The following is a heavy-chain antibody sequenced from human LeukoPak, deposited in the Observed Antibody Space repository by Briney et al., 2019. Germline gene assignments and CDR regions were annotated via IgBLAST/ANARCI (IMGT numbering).Heavy chain of an antibody. Sequence: GASVKVSCKASGGTFSSYAISWVRQAPGQGLEWMGGIIPIFGTANYAQKFQGRVTITADKSTSTAYMELSSLRSEDTAVYYCAKCAHDYGNYADYWGQGTLVTVSS. CDR1: GGTFSSYA. D-gene: IGHD4-17*01. J-gene: IGHJ4*02. CDR2: IIPIFGTA. CDR3: AKCAHDYGNYADY. V-gene: IGHV1-69*06.